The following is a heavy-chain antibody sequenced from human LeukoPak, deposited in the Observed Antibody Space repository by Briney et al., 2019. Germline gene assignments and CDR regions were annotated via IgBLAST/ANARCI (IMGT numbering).Heavy chain of an antibody. CDR2: ISGSGGST. CDR3: ATVPPYCSSTSCYFVY. V-gene: IGHV3-23*01. CDR1: GFTFSSYA. Sequence: GGSLRLSXAASGFTFSSYAMSWVRQAPGKGLEWVSAISGSGGSTYYADSVKGRFTISRDNSKNTLYLQMNSLRAEDTAVYYCATVPPYCSSTSCYFVYWGQGTLVTVSS. J-gene: IGHJ4*02. D-gene: IGHD2-2*01.